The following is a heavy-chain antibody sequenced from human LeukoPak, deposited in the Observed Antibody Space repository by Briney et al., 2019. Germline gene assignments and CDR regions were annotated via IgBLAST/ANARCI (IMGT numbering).Heavy chain of an antibody. CDR2: INANTGNP. Sequence: GASVKVSCKASGYTFTSYSMNWVRQAPGQGLEYMGWINANTGNPTYAQGFTGRFVFSLDTSVSTAYLQISSLKAEDTAVYYCARGFPARDWFFDLWGRGTLVTVSS. V-gene: IGHV7-4-1*02. CDR1: GYTFTSYS. J-gene: IGHJ2*01. CDR3: ARGFPARDWFFDL.